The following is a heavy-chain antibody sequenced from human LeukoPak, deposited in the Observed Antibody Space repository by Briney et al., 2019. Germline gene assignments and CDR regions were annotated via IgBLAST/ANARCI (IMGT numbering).Heavy chain of an antibody. CDR1: GFTFSSYA. Sequence: GGSLRLSCAASGFTFSSYAMSWVRQAPGKGLEWVSAISGSGGSTYYADSVKGRFTISRDNSKNTLYLQMNSLRAEGTAVYYCAKAKGRIAAAGEYFDYWGQGTLVTVSS. D-gene: IGHD6-13*01. CDR3: AKAKGRIAAAGEYFDY. CDR2: ISGSGGST. V-gene: IGHV3-23*01. J-gene: IGHJ4*02.